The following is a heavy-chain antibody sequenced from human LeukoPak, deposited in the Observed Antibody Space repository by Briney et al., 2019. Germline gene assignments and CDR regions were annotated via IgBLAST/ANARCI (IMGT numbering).Heavy chain of an antibody. Sequence: SETLSLTCTVSGGSISSYYWSWIRRPPGKGLEWIGCVYNSGSTDYNPSLKSRVTISVDTSKNQFSLKLSSVTAADTAVYYCARGRYMDVWGKGTTVTISS. V-gene: IGHV4-59*01. J-gene: IGHJ6*03. CDR1: GGSISSYY. CDR3: ARGRYMDV. CDR2: VYNSGST.